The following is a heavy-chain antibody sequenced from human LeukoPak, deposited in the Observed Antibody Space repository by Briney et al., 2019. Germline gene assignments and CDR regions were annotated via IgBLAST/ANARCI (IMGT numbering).Heavy chain of an antibody. CDR1: GGSISSGDYY. V-gene: IGHV4-39*07. CDR2: INHSGST. D-gene: IGHD6-6*01. CDR3: ARGRVAARPSTYNWFDP. J-gene: IGHJ5*02. Sequence: PSETLSLTCTVSGGSISSGDYYWSWIRQPPGKGLEWIGEINHSGSTNYNPSLKSRVTISVDTSKNQFSLKLSSVTAADTAVYYCARGRVAARPSTYNWFDPWGQGTLVTVSS.